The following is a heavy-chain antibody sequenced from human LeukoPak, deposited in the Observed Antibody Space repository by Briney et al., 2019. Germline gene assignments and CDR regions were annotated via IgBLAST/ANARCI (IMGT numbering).Heavy chain of an antibody. V-gene: IGHV3-23*01. CDR1: GFTFSSNA. Sequence: GGSLRLSCAASGFTFSSNAMCWVRQAPGKGLEWVSLISGTGGTTYYADSVKGRLTISRDNSKNTPYLQMNSLRVEDTAVYYCAKDAHSGSYFDYWGQGILVTVSS. CDR3: AKDAHSGSYFDY. J-gene: IGHJ4*01. CDR2: ISGTGGTT. D-gene: IGHD1-26*01.